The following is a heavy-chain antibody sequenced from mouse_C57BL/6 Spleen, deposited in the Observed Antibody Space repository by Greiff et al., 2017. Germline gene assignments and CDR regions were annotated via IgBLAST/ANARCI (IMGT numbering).Heavy chain of an antibody. D-gene: IGHD2-1*01. CDR1: GYAFSSYW. J-gene: IGHJ4*01. CDR2: IYPGDGDT. Sequence: VQLQQSGAELVKPGASVKISCKASGYAFSSYWMNWVKQRPGKGLEWIGQIYPGDGDTNYNGKFKGKATLTADKSSSTAYMQLSSLTSEDSAVYFCARSGCNDAMDYWGQGTSGTVSS. V-gene: IGHV1-80*01. CDR3: ARSGCNDAMDY.